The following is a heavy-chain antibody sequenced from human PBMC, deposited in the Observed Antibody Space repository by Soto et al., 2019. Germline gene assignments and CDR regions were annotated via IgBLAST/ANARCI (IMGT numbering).Heavy chain of an antibody. D-gene: IGHD6-13*01. J-gene: IGHJ5*02. CDR1: GGSFSGYY. CDR3: ARRGLVAAADP. CDR2: INHSGST. V-gene: IGHV4-34*01. Sequence: SETLSLTCAVYGGSFSGYYWSWIRQPPGKGLEWIGEINHSGSTNYNPSLKSRVTISVDTSKNQFSLKLSSVTAADTAVYYCARRGLVAAADPWGQGTLVTVSS.